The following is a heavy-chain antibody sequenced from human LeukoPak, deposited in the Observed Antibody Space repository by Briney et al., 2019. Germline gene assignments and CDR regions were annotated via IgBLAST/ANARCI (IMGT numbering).Heavy chain of an antibody. CDR3: ARVGYSGWNLEY. D-gene: IGHD5-12*01. CDR1: GFTFRSYW. V-gene: IGHV3-7*01. CDR2: INQGGSVK. Sequence: GGSLRLSCAVSGFTFRSYWMSWVRQAPGKGLEWVANINQGGSVKYYADSVKGRFTISRDDAKNSLYVQMNSLRDEDTAVYYCARVGYSGWNLEYWGQGTLVTVSS. J-gene: IGHJ4*02.